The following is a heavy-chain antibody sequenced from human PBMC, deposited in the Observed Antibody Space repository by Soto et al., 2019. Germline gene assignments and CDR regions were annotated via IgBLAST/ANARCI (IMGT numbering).Heavy chain of an antibody. V-gene: IGHV3-9*01. CDR3: AKSGGVIGPLGY. CDR2: ISWNSGSI. CDR1: GFTFDDYA. J-gene: IGHJ4*02. D-gene: IGHD3-16*02. Sequence: GGSLRLSCAASGFTFDDYAMHWVRQAPGKGLEWVSGISWNSGSIGYADSVKGRFTISRDNAKNSLYLQMNSLRAEDTALYYCAKSGGVIGPLGYWGQGTLVTVSS.